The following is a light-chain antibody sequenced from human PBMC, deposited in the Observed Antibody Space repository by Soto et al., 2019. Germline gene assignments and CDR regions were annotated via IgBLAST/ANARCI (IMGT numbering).Light chain of an antibody. CDR3: HSRA. Sequence: DIQMTQSPSSVSESVGDRVTITCRASQSISSYLNWYQQKPGKAPKLLIYKASTLKSGVPSRFSGSGSETEFTLTISRLQPDDFATYFCHSRAFGQGTRLEIK. V-gene: IGKV1-5*03. CDR2: KAS. CDR1: QSISSY. J-gene: IGKJ5*01.